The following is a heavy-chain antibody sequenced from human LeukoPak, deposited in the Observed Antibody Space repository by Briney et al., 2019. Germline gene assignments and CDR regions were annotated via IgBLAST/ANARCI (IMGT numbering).Heavy chain of an antibody. Sequence: SQTLSLTCAISGDSVSSNSAAWNWIRQSPSRGLEWLGRTYYRSKWYNDYAVSVKSRITINPDTSKNQSSLQLNSVTPEDTAVYYCARDITGTTYYYYYGMDVWGQGTTVTVSS. CDR3: ARDITGTTYYYYYGMDV. V-gene: IGHV6-1*01. J-gene: IGHJ6*02. CDR1: GDSVSSNSAA. D-gene: IGHD1-7*01. CDR2: TYYRSKWYN.